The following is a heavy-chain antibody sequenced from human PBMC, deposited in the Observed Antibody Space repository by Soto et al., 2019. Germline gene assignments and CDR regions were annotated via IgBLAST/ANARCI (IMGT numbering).Heavy chain of an antibody. V-gene: IGHV3-33*01. Sequence: GGSPGISSAAYGFTFRSYGMHWVRQAPGKGLEWVAIIWYDGSNQSYVDSVRGRFTISRDNSKDTLYLQMNSLRAEDTGVYYCARVFDTSGDVLSFCGQGSTVVVS. D-gene: IGHD6-25*01. CDR3: ARVFDTSGDVLSF. CDR1: GFTFRSYG. J-gene: IGHJ6*02. CDR2: IWYDGSNQ.